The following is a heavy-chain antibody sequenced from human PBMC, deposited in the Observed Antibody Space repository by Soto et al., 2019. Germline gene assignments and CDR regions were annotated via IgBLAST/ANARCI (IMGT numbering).Heavy chain of an antibody. V-gene: IGHV3-73*01. CDR3: TTGDYYGSGSPFDY. J-gene: IGHJ4*02. CDR1: GFTFSGSA. CDR2: IRSKANSYAT. D-gene: IGHD3-10*01. Sequence: TGGSLRLSCAASGFTFSGSAMHWVRQASGKGLEWVGRIRSKANSYATAYAASVKGRFTISRDDSKNTAYLQMNSLKTEDTAVYYCTTGDYYGSGSPFDYWGQGTLVTVSS.